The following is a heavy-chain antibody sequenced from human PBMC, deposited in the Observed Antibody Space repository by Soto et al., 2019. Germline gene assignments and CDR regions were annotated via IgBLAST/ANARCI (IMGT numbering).Heavy chain of an antibody. J-gene: IGHJ6*02. CDR2: ISYDGSNK. V-gene: IGHV3-30-3*01. Sequence: QVQLVESGGGVVQPGRSLRLSCAASGFTFSSYAMHWVRQAPGKGLEWVAVISYDGSNKYYADSVKGRFTISRDNSKNTLYLQMNSLRAEDTAVYYCARGGPTGYYYYGMDVWGQGTTVTVSS. D-gene: IGHD3-10*01. CDR3: ARGGPTGYYYYGMDV. CDR1: GFTFSSYA.